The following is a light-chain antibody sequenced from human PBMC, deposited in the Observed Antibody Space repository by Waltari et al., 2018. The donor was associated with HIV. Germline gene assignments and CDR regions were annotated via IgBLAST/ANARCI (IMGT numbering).Light chain of an antibody. CDR3: QQYNSYSVT. CDR2: KAS. CDR1: QSISSW. Sequence: DLQMTQSPSTLSASVGDRVPITCRASQSISSWLAWYQQKPGKAPKLLIYKASSLKSGVPSRFSGSGSGTEFTLTISSLQPDDFATYYCQQYNSYSVTFGQGTKVEIK. V-gene: IGKV1-5*03. J-gene: IGKJ1*01.